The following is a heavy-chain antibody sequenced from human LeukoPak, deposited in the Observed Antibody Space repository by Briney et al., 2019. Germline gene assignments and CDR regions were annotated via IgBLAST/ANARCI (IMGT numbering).Heavy chain of an antibody. CDR2: IYTSGST. J-gene: IGHJ5*02. V-gene: IGHV4-4*07. Sequence: SETLSLTCTVSGGSISSYYWSWIRQPAGKGLEWIGRIYTSGSTNYNPSLKSRVTMSVDTSKNQFSLKLSSVTAADTAVYYCARDRYDFWSGYFNWFDPWGQGTLVTVSS. CDR1: GGSISSYY. CDR3: ARDRYDFWSGYFNWFDP. D-gene: IGHD3-3*01.